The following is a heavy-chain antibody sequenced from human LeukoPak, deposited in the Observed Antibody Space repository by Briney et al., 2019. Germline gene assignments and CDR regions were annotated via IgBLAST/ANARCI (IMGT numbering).Heavy chain of an antibody. J-gene: IGHJ4*02. CDR3: VGGSYYFDY. Sequence: PGGSLTLSCTASGFTFSSYWLHWVRQAPGKGLVWVSRINSDGSTTSYADSVKGRITISRDNAKNTLYLQMNSLRAEDTAVYYCVGGSYYFDYWGQGTLVTVSS. D-gene: IGHD1-26*01. V-gene: IGHV3-74*01. CDR2: INSDGSTT. CDR1: GFTFSSYW.